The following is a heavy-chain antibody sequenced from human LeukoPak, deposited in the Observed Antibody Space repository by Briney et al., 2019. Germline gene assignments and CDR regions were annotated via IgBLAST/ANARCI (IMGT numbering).Heavy chain of an antibody. D-gene: IGHD5-18*01. CDR2: ISSSSSYI. J-gene: IGHJ6*02. CDR1: GFTFSSYS. Sequence: PGGSLRLSCAASGFTFSSYSMNWVRQAPGKGLEWVSSISSSSSYIYYADSVKGRFTISRDNSKNTLYLQINSLRAEDTAVYYCAKGGANTTMVSGGVDVWGQGTTVTVSS. CDR3: AKGGANTTMVSGGVDV. V-gene: IGHV3-21*04.